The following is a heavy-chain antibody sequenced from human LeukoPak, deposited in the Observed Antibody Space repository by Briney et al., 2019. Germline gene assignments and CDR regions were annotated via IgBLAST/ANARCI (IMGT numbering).Heavy chain of an antibody. D-gene: IGHD4-23*01. CDR3: AKEVTTVVIRTNYFDY. CDR1: GFTFSSYA. CDR2: ISGSGGST. V-gene: IGHV3-23*01. Sequence: PGGSLRLSCAASGFTFSSYAMSWVRQAPGKGLEWVSAISGSGGSTYYADSVKGRFTISRDNSKNTLYLQMNSLRAEDTAVYYCAKEVTTVVIRTNYFDYWGQGTLVTVSS. J-gene: IGHJ4*02.